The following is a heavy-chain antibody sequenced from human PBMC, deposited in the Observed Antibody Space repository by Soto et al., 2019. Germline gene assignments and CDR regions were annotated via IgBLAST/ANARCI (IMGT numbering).Heavy chain of an antibody. Sequence: GPSGKVSCKAPGYTFTSYGISWVRQAPGQGLEWMGWISAYNGNTNYAQKLQGRVTMTTDTSTSTAYMELRSLRSDDTAVYYCAREVHSYDSSGYDAFDIWGQGTMVTVSS. CDR3: AREVHSYDSSGYDAFDI. V-gene: IGHV1-18*01. J-gene: IGHJ3*02. D-gene: IGHD3-22*01. CDR1: GYTFTSYG. CDR2: ISAYNGNT.